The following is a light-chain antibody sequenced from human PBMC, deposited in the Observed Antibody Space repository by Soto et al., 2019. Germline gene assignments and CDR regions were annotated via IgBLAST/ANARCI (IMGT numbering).Light chain of an antibody. CDR1: QSVSSN. J-gene: IGKJ4*01. V-gene: IGKV3-15*01. CDR3: QQYNNWRLFT. Sequence: EIVMTQSPATLSVSPGERATLSCRASQSVSSNLAWYQQKPGQAPRLLIYGASTRATGIPARFSGSGSGTEFTLTISSLQSEDFAVYYCQQYNNWRLFTFGGGTKVEIK. CDR2: GAS.